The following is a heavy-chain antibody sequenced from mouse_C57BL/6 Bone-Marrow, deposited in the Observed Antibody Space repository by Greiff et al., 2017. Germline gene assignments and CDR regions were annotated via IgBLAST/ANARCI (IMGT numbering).Heavy chain of an antibody. J-gene: IGHJ2*01. CDR1: GFTFSSYG. V-gene: IGHV5-6*01. Sequence: VQLQESGGDLVKPGGSLKLSCAASGFTFSSYGMSWVRQTPDKRLEWVATISSGGSYTYYPDSVKGRFTISRDNAKNTLYLQMSSLKSEDTAMYYCARIITTVAHYFDYWGQGTTLTVSS. CDR3: ARIITTVAHYFDY. D-gene: IGHD1-1*01. CDR2: ISSGGSYT.